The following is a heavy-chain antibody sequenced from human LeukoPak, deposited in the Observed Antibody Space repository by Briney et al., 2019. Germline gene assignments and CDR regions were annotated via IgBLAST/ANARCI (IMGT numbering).Heavy chain of an antibody. V-gene: IGHV4-30-4*08. J-gene: IGHJ4*02. CDR1: GGSISSGDYY. CDR3: ARDPGDSSGYPGGYFDY. D-gene: IGHD3-22*01. Sequence: PSETLSLTCTVSGGSISSGDYYWSWIRQPPGKGLEWIGYIYYSGSTYYNPSLKSRVTISVDTSKNQFSLKLSSVTAADTAVYYCARDPGDSSGYPGGYFDYWGQGTLVTVSS. CDR2: IYYSGST.